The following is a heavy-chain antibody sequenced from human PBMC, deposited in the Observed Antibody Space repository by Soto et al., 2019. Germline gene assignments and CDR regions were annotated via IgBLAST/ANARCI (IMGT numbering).Heavy chain of an antibody. CDR1: GFTFSSYA. Sequence: QVQLVESGGGVVQPGRSLRLSCAASGFTFSSYAMHWVRQAPGKGLEWVAVISYDGSNKYYADSVKGRFTISRDNSKNTLYLQMNSLSAEDTAVYYCARAGGYSYGYDRVSYFDYWGQGTLVTVSS. J-gene: IGHJ4*02. V-gene: IGHV3-30-3*01. D-gene: IGHD5-18*01. CDR2: ISYDGSNK. CDR3: ARAGGYSYGYDRVSYFDY.